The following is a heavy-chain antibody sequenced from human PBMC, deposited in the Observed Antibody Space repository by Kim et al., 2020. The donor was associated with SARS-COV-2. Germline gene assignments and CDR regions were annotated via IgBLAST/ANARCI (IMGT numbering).Heavy chain of an antibody. D-gene: IGHD3-3*02. CDR2: IYYTGNS. CDR1: GASISTTAYY. Sequence: SETLSLTCTVSGASISTTAYYWAWIRQSPGKGLEWIGSIYYTGNSYYNSSLKSRVTMSLDTSKNQFSLNLNSVTAADTSVYYCARQYFSRVTIFACDYWGQGTLVTVSS. J-gene: IGHJ4*02. V-gene: IGHV4-39*01. CDR3: ARQYFSRVTIFACDY.